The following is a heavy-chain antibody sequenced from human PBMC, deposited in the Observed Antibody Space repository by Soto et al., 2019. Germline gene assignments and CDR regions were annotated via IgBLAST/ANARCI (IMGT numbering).Heavy chain of an antibody. Sequence: KASETLSLTCTVSGSSISTYSWSWIRQPPGKGLEWIGYIDYSGNTNYNPSLKSRVTLSVDTSKNQFSLELTSVTAADTAVYYCARSPPAMLSPNIWGQGTLVTVSS. CDR2: IDYSGNT. CDR1: GSSISTYS. J-gene: IGHJ4*02. D-gene: IGHD5-18*01. CDR3: ARSPPAMLSPNI. V-gene: IGHV4-59*01.